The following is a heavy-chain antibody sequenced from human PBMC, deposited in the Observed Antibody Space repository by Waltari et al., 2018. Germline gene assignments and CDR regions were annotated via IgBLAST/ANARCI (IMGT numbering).Heavy chain of an antibody. D-gene: IGHD2-2*01. V-gene: IGHV1-69*12. J-gene: IGHJ6*03. Sequence: QVQLVQSGAEVKKPGSSVKVSCKASGGTFSSYAISWVRQAPGQGLEWMGGIIPIFGTANYAQKFQGRVTITADESTSTAYMELSSLRSEDTAVYYCARAAVDCSSTSCHAASHYYYYMDVWGKGTTVTISS. CDR2: IIPIFGTA. CDR1: GGTFSSYA. CDR3: ARAAVDCSSTSCHAASHYYYYMDV.